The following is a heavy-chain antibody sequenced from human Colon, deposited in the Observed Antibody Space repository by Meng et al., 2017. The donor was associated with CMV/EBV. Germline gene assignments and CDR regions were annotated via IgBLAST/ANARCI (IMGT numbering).Heavy chain of an antibody. CDR3: ARDGIRGVFFFDY. D-gene: IGHD1-14*01. J-gene: IGHJ4*02. CDR2: IDANSGGT. CDR1: GFTFTGHY. V-gene: IGHV1-2*02. Sequence: QVRLGQSGGEVKEPGASVKVSCKASGFTFTGHYMHWVRQAPGQGLEWMGWIDANSGGTNYAQKFQGRLTVTRDTSISTVYMELNRLRSDDTAVYFCARDGIRGVFFFDYWGQGTLVTVSS.